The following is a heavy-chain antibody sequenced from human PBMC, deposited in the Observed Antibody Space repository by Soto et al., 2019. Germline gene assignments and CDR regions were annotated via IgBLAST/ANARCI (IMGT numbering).Heavy chain of an antibody. CDR2: IYYSGST. D-gene: IGHD6-13*01. J-gene: IGHJ5*02. CDR1: GGSISSSSFH. CDR3: ARRERAAGTDWWFDP. V-gene: IGHV4-39*01. Sequence: SETLSLTCTVSGGSISSSSFHLGWIRPPPGKGLEWIGSIYYSGSTYYSPSLKSRVTISVDTSKNQFSLKLSSVTAADTAVYYCARRERAAGTDWWFDPWGQGTLVTVSS.